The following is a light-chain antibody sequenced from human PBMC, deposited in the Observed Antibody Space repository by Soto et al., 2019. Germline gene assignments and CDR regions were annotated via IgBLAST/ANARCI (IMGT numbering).Light chain of an antibody. CDR2: AAH. CDR3: QQYNSYWT. J-gene: IGKJ1*01. V-gene: IGKV1-5*01. Sequence: DIQMTQSPSSLSASVGDTVTITCRASQSISTYLTWYQQKPGRAPKLLIYAAHTLQGGVPSRFSGSGSGTEFTLTISSLQPDDFATYYCQQYNSYWTFGQGTKVDIK. CDR1: QSISTY.